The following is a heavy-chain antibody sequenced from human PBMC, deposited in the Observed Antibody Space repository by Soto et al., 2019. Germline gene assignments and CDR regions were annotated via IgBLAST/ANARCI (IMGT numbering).Heavy chain of an antibody. D-gene: IGHD2-15*01. CDR2: ISYDGSNK. V-gene: IGHV3-30-3*01. CDR3: ARDVQDIVVVVAAYFDY. J-gene: IGHJ4*02. CDR1: GFTFGDSA. Sequence: GGSLRLSCTPSGFTFGDSAMSWFRQAPGKGLEWVAGISYDGSNKYYADSVKGRYTIAKDNSKNTLYLQMNSLRAEDTAVYYCARDVQDIVVVVAAYFDYWGQGTLVTVSS.